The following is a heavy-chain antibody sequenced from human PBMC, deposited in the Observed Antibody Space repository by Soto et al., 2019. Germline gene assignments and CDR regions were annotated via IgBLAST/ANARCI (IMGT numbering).Heavy chain of an antibody. V-gene: IGHV1-18*01. D-gene: IGHD1-1*01. J-gene: IGHJ4*02. CDR2: ISAYNGNT. Sequence: GASVKVSCKASGYTFTSYNINWVRQAPGQGLEWMGWISAYNGNTKNAQKLQGRVTMTTDTSTSKAYMELRSLRSDDTAVYYCARVDYNSASVPPPLRYWGQGTLDTVSS. CDR1: GYTFTSYN. CDR3: ARVDYNSASVPPPLRY.